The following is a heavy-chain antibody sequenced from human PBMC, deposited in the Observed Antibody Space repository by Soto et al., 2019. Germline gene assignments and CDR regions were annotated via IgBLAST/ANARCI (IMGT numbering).Heavy chain of an antibody. CDR1: GFSFSNGRMG. J-gene: IGHJ5*02. D-gene: IGHD3-9*01. CDR3: ARIPSNTPLTGYSEEWFDP. Sequence: QVTLKESGPVLVKPTETLTLTCTVSGFSFSNGRMGVSWIRQPPGKALEWLAHIFSNGEKSYNTSLKSRLTISKATSKGQVVLTMTNMDPMDTATYYCARIPSNTPLTGYSEEWFDPWGQGTLVTVSS. V-gene: IGHV2-26*01. CDR2: IFSNGEK.